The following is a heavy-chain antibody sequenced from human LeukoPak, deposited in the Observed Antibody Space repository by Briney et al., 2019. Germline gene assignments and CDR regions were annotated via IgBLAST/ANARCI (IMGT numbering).Heavy chain of an antibody. Sequence: SETLSLTCTVSGGSISSGSHYWNWIRQPAGKGLEWIGRMFVSGNINYNPSLKSRVTISADTSKNQFSLKLRSVTAADTAVYYCARGGLGYCSGGSCRSYFFDYYMDVWGKGTTVTISS. CDR2: MFVSGNI. J-gene: IGHJ6*03. V-gene: IGHV4-61*02. D-gene: IGHD2-15*01. CDR3: ARGGLGYCSGGSCRSYFFDYYMDV. CDR1: GGSISSGSHY.